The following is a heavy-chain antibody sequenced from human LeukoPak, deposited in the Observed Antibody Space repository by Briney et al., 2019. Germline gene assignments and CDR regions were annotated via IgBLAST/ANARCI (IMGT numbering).Heavy chain of an antibody. CDR2: INHSGST. D-gene: IGHD1/OR15-1a*01. V-gene: IGHV4-34*01. CDR1: GGSFSGYY. J-gene: IGHJ4*02. CDR3: ARGGVNNDY. Sequence: SETLSLTCAVYGGSFSGYYWGWIRQPPGKGLEWIGEINHSGSTNYNPSLKSRVTISVDTSKNQFSLKLSSVTAADTAVYYCARGGVNNDYWGQGTLVTVSS.